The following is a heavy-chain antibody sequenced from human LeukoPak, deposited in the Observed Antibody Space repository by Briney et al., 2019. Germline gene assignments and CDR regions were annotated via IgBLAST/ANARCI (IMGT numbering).Heavy chain of an antibody. CDR3: ARGAVVVAATTSDAFDI. D-gene: IGHD2-15*01. J-gene: IGHJ3*02. V-gene: IGHV3-33*01. CDR2: IWYDGSNQ. CDR1: GFTFSTYG. Sequence: GGSLRLSCAASGFTFSTYGMHWVRQAPGKGLEWVAVIWYDGSNQYHADSVKGRFTISRDNSKNTLYLQMNSLRAEDTAVYYCARGAVVVAATTSDAFDIWGQGTMVTVSS.